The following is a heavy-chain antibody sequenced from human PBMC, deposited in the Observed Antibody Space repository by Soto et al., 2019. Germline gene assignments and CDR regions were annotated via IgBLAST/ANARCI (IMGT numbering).Heavy chain of an antibody. Sequence: SETLSLTCSVSGSSMTTYYWHWIRQAPGKGLEWIGFIYNSGRGSTGSNPSLSSRVTFSIETSKNQFSLKLDSVTAADTAVYYCASAPEKLLIQPKFDYWGQGALVTVSS. CDR3: ASAPEKLLIQPKFDY. V-gene: IGHV4-59*01. CDR1: GSSMTTYY. CDR2: IYNSGRGST. J-gene: IGHJ4*02. D-gene: IGHD5-18*01.